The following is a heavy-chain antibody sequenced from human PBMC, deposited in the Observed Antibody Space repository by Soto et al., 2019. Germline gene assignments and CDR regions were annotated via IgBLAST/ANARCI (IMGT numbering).Heavy chain of an antibody. Sequence: SQTLSLTCAISGYSVSSNSAALNWIRHSPSRGLEWLGRTYYRSKWYNDYAISVKSRINLNPDTSKNQFSLQLNSVTPEDTAVYYCARMGENNWFDTWGQGTLVTVSS. D-gene: IGHD2-21*01. CDR2: TYYRSKWYN. CDR3: ARMGENNWFDT. CDR1: GYSVSSNSAA. V-gene: IGHV6-1*01. J-gene: IGHJ5*02.